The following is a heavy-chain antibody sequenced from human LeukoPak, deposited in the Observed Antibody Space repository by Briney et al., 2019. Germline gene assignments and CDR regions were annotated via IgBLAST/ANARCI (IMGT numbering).Heavy chain of an antibody. Sequence: GASVKVSCKVSGDTFTNFGISWVRQAPGQGLEWMGWISAYNGDTNFAQKFQGRVTMTTDTSTSTAYMELGSLRSDDTAVYYCATTPSYYYYDLDVWGQGTTVTVSS. CDR3: ATTPSYYYYDLDV. V-gene: IGHV1-18*04. CDR1: GDTFTNFG. D-gene: IGHD2-15*01. J-gene: IGHJ6*02. CDR2: ISAYNGDT.